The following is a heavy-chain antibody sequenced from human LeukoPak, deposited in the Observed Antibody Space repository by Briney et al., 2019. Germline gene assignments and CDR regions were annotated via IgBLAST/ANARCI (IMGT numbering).Heavy chain of an antibody. D-gene: IGHD2/OR15-2a*01. CDR2: IISKEDGGTA. CDR3: TTSGGTTTRFVDY. V-gene: IGHV3-15*01. Sequence: GGGLRHSRVASGFTLCNAWMSWVRQAPGRGVAWVGRIISKEDGGTADYAARVRGRFTISRDDSKNTVYLQMNSLKTEDTAVYYCTTSGGTTTRFVDYWGQGNLVSVSS. CDR1: GFTLCNAW. J-gene: IGHJ4*02.